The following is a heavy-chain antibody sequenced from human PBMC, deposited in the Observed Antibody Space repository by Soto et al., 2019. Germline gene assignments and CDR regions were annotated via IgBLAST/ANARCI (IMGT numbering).Heavy chain of an antibody. CDR1: GYTFTGYY. D-gene: IGHD3-22*01. J-gene: IGHJ4*02. V-gene: IGHV1-2*04. CDR3: ARGRYHSVRSRYYPRHSVDC. Sequence: SVKVSGKASGYTFTGYYIHWVRQAPGQGLEWMGWINPNSGGTNYAQKFQGWVTMTRDTSISTAYMELSRLRSDARAVYYCARGRYHSVRSRYYPRHSVDCWGQRTLLNASS. CDR2: INPNSGGT.